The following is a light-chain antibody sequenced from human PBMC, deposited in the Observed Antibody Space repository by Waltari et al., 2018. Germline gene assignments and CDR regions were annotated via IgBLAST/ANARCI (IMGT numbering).Light chain of an antibody. V-gene: IGLV2-14*01. CDR1: SSDVGGYNY. CDR3: SSYTSSSTQV. J-gene: IGLJ2*01. CDR2: EVS. Sequence: QSALTQPASVSGSPGQSTTISCTGTSSDVGGYNYVSWYQQHPGKAPKIMIYEVSNRPSGVSNRFSGSKSGNTASLTISGLQAEDEADYYCSSYTSSSTQVFGGGTKLTVL.